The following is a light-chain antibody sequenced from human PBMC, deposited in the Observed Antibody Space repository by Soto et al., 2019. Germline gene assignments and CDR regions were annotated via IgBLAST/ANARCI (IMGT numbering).Light chain of an antibody. CDR2: GAS. Sequence: EIVLTQSPGTLYLSPGERATLSCRASQSLSSSYLAWYQQKPGQAPRLLIYGASSRATGIPDRFSGSGSGTDFTLTISRLEPEDIAVYYCQQYGRSPPWTFGQGTKVEIK. J-gene: IGKJ1*01. CDR1: QSLSSSY. V-gene: IGKV3-20*01. CDR3: QQYGRSPPWT.